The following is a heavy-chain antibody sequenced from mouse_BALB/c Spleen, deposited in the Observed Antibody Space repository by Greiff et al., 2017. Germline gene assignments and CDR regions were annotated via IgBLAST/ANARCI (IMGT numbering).Heavy chain of an antibody. Sequence: VQLKESGPELVKPGASVKMSCKASGYTFTSYVMHWVKQKPGQGLEWIGYINPYNDGTKYNEKFKGKATLTSDKSSSTAYMELSSLTSEDSAVYYCARRRIYYYGSSAYWYFDVWGAGTTVTVAS. V-gene: IGHV1-14*01. J-gene: IGHJ1*01. D-gene: IGHD1-1*01. CDR1: GYTFTSYV. CDR2: INPYNDGT. CDR3: ARRRIYYYGSSAYWYFDV.